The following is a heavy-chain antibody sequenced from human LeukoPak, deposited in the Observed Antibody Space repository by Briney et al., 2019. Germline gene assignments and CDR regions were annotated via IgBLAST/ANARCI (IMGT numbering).Heavy chain of an antibody. J-gene: IGHJ4*02. V-gene: IGHV4-39*01. CDR2: IYYSGST. CDR3: ARRGYSENFDH. D-gene: IGHD5-12*01. Sequence: IPSETLSLTCTVSGGSISSSSYYWGWIRQPPGKGLEWIGSIYYSGSTYYNPSLKSRVTISVDTSKNQFPLKLSSVTAADTAVYYCARRGYSENFDHWGQGALVTVSS. CDR1: GGSISSSSYY.